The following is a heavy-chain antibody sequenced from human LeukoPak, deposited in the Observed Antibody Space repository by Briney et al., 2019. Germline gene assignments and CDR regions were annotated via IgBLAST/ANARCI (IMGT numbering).Heavy chain of an antibody. V-gene: IGHV5-51*01. Sequence: GESLKISCKGSGYSFTSYWIAWVRQMPGKGLEYMGVIYPSDSDTRYSPPFQGQVTMSADKSINTAYLQWSSLKASDTATYFCARPSAYCGGKCYTDGLDIWGQGTMVTVSS. D-gene: IGHD2-21*01. CDR1: GYSFTSYW. CDR2: IYPSDSDT. CDR3: ARPSAYCGGKCYTDGLDI. J-gene: IGHJ3*02.